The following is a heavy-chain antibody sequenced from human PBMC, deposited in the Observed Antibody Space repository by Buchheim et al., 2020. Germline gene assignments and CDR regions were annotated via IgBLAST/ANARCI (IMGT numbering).Heavy chain of an antibody. CDR3: TTLMKSARLSSDY. D-gene: IGHD2/OR15-2a*01. Sequence: VQLVESGGDLVKPGESLRLSCAASEFTFTNAWMSWIRQAPGKGLEWVGRIRSSTDGGTTDYAVPVKGRFTISTDDSENTLYLQMNSLKTEDTAVYYCTTLMKSARLSSDYWGQGTL. CDR2: IRSSTDGGTT. V-gene: IGHV3-15*01. J-gene: IGHJ4*02. CDR1: EFTFTNAW.